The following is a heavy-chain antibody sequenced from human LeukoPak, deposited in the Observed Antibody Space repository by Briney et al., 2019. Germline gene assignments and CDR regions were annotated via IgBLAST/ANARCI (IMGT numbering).Heavy chain of an antibody. CDR1: GFTSGIYA. CDR3: AKQYSGSYYCDY. J-gene: IGHJ4*02. CDR2: ISVSGSST. V-gene: IGHV3-23*01. Sequence: PGGSLRLSCAASGFTSGIYAVSWVRQAPGKGLEWVSGISVSGSSTYYADSVKGRFTISRDNSKNTLYLQMNSLRAEDTAVYYCAKQYSGSYYCDYWGQGTLVTVSS. D-gene: IGHD1-26*01.